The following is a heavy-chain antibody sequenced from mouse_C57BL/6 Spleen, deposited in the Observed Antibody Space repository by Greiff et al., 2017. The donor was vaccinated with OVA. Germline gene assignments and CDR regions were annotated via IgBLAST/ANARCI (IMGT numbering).Heavy chain of an antibody. J-gene: IGHJ1*03. CDR2: IHPNSGST. CDR3: ARLDLYCGSKNFDV. V-gene: IGHV1-64*01. D-gene: IGHD1-1*01. CDR1: GYTFTSYW. Sequence: VQLQQPGAELVKPGASVKLSCKASGYTFTSYWMHWVKQRPGQGLEWIGMIHPNSGSTNYNEKFKSKATLTVDKSSSTAYMQLSSLTSEDSAVYYCARLDLYCGSKNFDVWGTGTTVTVSS.